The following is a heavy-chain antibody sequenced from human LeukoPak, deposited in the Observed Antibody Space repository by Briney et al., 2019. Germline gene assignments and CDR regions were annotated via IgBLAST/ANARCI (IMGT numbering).Heavy chain of an antibody. J-gene: IGHJ4*02. V-gene: IGHV3-23*01. CDR3: AKMGGSIAARPNYFDY. D-gene: IGHD6-6*01. CDR1: GFTFISYA. Sequence: GGSLRLSYAASGFTFISYAMNWVRQAPGKGLEWVSAISGSGGSTYYADSVKGRFTVSRDNSKNTLYLQMNSLRAEDTAIYYCAKMGGSIAARPNYFDYWGQGTLVTVSS. CDR2: ISGSGGST.